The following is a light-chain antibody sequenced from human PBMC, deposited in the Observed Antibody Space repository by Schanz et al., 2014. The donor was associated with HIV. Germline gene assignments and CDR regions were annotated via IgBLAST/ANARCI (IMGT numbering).Light chain of an antibody. V-gene: IGLV2-14*02. J-gene: IGLJ2*01. CDR2: EGS. CDR1: SSDVGSYNL. CDR3: SSYIGSMHAV. Sequence: QSALTQPASVSGSPGQSITISCTGPSSDVGSYNLVSWYQQHPGKAPKLMIYEGSKRPSGVSNRFSGSKSGNTASLTISGLQTEDEADYYCSSYIGSMHAVFGGGTKLTVL.